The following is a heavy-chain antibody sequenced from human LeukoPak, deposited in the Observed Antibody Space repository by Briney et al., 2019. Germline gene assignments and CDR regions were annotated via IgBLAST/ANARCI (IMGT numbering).Heavy chain of an antibody. CDR1: GFTFSDYY. Sequence: GGSLRLSCAASGFTFSDYYMSWIRQAPGKGLEWVSYISSSGSTIYYADSVKGRFTISRDNAKNSLYLQMDSLRAEDTAVYYCARARITIFGRPDAFDIWGQGTMVTVSS. CDR3: ARARITIFGRPDAFDI. D-gene: IGHD3-3*01. V-gene: IGHV3-11*04. CDR2: ISSSGSTI. J-gene: IGHJ3*02.